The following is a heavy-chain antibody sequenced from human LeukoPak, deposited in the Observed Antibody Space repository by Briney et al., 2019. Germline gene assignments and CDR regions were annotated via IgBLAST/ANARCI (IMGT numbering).Heavy chain of an antibody. D-gene: IGHD3-22*01. Sequence: NPGGSLRLSCAASGFTFSSYSMNWVRQAPGKGLEWVSSISSSSYIYYADSVKGRFTISRDNAKNSLYLQMNSLRAEDTAVYYCARDGYDSSGYGHDYWGQGTLVTVSS. J-gene: IGHJ4*02. CDR1: GFTFSSYS. CDR2: ISSSSYI. CDR3: ARDGYDSSGYGHDY. V-gene: IGHV3-21*01.